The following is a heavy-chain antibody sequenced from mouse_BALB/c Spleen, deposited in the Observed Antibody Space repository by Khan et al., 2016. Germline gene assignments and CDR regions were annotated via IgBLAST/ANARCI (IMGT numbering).Heavy chain of an antibody. CDR2: IDPATDNT. V-gene: IGHV14-3*02. Sequence: VQLQQSGAELVKPGASVKLSCTASGFNIKDTYIHWVKQRPEQGLEWIGRIDPATDNTKYDQRFQGKATITADTSSNTAYLQLSSLTSEDTAVYFCARGIYDYGFAYWGQGTLVSVSA. J-gene: IGHJ3*01. CDR1: GFNIKDTY. D-gene: IGHD2-4*01. CDR3: ARGIYDYGFAY.